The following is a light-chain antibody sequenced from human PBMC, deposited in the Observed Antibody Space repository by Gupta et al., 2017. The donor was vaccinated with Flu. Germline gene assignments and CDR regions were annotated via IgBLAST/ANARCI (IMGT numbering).Light chain of an antibody. Sequence: PVLPQSSSSSASLGSSVKLTCTLNSGHSSSIIAWHQQHPGKAPRYLMKLETSGRYNRGSGVPDRFSGSSSGADRYLTNSNLQSEDEADYYCETRVFGGGTNLTVL. CDR3: ETRV. CDR1: SGHSSSI. CDR2: LETSGRY. J-gene: IGLJ3*02. V-gene: IGLV4-60*03.